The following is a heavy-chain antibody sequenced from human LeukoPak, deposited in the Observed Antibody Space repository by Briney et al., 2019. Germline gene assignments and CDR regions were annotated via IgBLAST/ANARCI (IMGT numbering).Heavy chain of an antibody. V-gene: IGHV3-23*01. CDR2: ISGSGGST. D-gene: IGHD4-11*01. CDR3: AKRGSDYSDYAAKYFDY. J-gene: IGHJ4*02. Sequence: GGSLRLSFAASGFTFSSYALSWGRQAPGKGVGWVSAISGSGGSTYYADSVKGRFTISRDNSKNTLYLQMNSLRAEDTAVYYCAKRGSDYSDYAAKYFDYWGQGTLVTVSS. CDR1: GFTFSSYA.